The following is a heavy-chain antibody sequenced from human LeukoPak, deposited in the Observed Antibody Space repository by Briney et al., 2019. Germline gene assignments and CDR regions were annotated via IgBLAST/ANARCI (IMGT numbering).Heavy chain of an antibody. Sequence: PSETLSLTCTVSAGSISTSDYNWGCIRQPPGKGLEWIGSINYSGNTYYNPSLKSRVTISVDTSKNQFSLKLSSVTAADTAVYYCARTGMVGAADYWGQGTLVTVSS. CDR1: AGSISTSDYN. CDR3: ARTGMVGAADY. D-gene: IGHD2-15*01. V-gene: IGHV4-39*01. CDR2: INYSGNT. J-gene: IGHJ4*02.